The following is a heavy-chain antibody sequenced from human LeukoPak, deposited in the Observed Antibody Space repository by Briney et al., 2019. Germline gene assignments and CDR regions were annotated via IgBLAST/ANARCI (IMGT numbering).Heavy chain of an antibody. J-gene: IGHJ4*02. D-gene: IGHD4-17*01. CDR3: AMTTVTTIILIDY. Sequence: SETLSLTCTVSGGSISSYYWSWIRQPPGKGLEWIGYIYYSGSTNYNPSLKSRVTISVDTSKNQFSLKLSSVTAADTAVYYCAMTTVTTIILIDYWGQGTLVTVSS. V-gene: IGHV4-59*08. CDR1: GGSISSYY. CDR2: IYYSGST.